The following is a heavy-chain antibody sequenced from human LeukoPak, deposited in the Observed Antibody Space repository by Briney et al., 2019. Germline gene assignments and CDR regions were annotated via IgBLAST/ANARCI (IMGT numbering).Heavy chain of an antibody. V-gene: IGHV3-15*01. D-gene: IGHD2-2*01. CDR1: GFTFSNAW. CDR3: TTGIVVVPAAMDRVDY. Sequence: GGSLRLSCAASGFTFSNAWMSWVRQAPGKGLEWVGRIKSKTDGGTTDYAAPVKGRFTISRDDSKNTLYLQMNSLKTEDTAVYYCTTGIVVVPAAMDRVDYWGQGTLATVSS. J-gene: IGHJ4*02. CDR2: IKSKTDGGTT.